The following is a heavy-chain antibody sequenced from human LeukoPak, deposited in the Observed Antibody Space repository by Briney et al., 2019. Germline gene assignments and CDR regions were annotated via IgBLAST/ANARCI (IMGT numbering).Heavy chain of an antibody. CDR2: IYYSGST. V-gene: IGHV4-30-4*01. Sequence: LSLTCTVSGGSISSGDYYWRWIRQPPGKGLEWIGYIYYSGSTYYNPSLKSRVTISVDTSKNQFSLKLSSVTAADTAVYYCARDRITVTRDYYYYYGMDVWGQGTTVTVSS. CDR3: ARDRITVTRDYYYYYGMDV. D-gene: IGHD4-17*01. CDR1: GGSISSGDYY. J-gene: IGHJ6*02.